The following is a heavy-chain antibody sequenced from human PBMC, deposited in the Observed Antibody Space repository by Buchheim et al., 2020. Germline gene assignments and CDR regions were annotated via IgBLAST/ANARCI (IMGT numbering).Heavy chain of an antibody. CDR1: GYTFTSYH. J-gene: IGHJ4*02. Sequence: QVQLVQSGAEVKKPGASVKVSCKASGYTFTSYHMHWVRQAPGQGLEWMGMINPSGGSTSYAQMFQGRVTMTRDTSTSTVYMELSSLRSDDTAVYYCAVEDTSGYTLDFWGQGTL. CDR2: INPSGGST. CDR3: AVEDTSGYTLDF. D-gene: IGHD3-22*01. V-gene: IGHV1-46*01.